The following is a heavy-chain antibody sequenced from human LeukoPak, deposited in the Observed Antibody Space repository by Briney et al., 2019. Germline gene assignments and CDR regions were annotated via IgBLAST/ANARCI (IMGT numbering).Heavy chain of an antibody. J-gene: IGHJ5*02. CDR3: ARILVSAKYQLGFSGRSNWFDP. Sequence: ASVKVSCKASGYTFTSYGISWVRQAPGQGLEWMGWISAYNGNTNYAQKLQGRVTMTTDTSTSTAYMELRSLRSDDTAVYCCARILVSAKYQLGFSGRSNWFDPWGQGTLVTVSS. CDR1: GYTFTSYG. CDR2: ISAYNGNT. D-gene: IGHD2-2*01. V-gene: IGHV1-18*01.